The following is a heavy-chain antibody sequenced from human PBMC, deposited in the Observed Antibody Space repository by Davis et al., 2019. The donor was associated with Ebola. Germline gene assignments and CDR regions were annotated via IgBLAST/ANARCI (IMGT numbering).Heavy chain of an antibody. Sequence: SETLSLTCAVYGGSFSGYYWSWIRQPPGKGLEWIGEINHSGSTNYNPSLKSRVTISVDTSKNQFSLKLSSVTAADTAVYYCARESPVRAARPASPYWGQGTLVTVSS. V-gene: IGHV4-34*01. CDR3: ARESPVRAARPASPY. J-gene: IGHJ4*02. CDR2: INHSGST. D-gene: IGHD6-6*01. CDR1: GGSFSGYY.